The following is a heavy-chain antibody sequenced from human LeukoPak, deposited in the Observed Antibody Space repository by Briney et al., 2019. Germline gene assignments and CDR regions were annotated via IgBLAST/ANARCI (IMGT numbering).Heavy chain of an antibody. CDR1: GGTFSSYA. Sequence: SVKVSCKASGGTFSSYAISWVRQAPGQGLEWMGGIIPIFGTANYAQKFQGRVTITADESTSTAYMELSSLRSEDTAVYYCAKRRLAAAGTVDYWGQGTLVTVSS. J-gene: IGHJ4*02. CDR3: AKRRLAAAGTVDY. CDR2: IIPIFGTA. D-gene: IGHD6-13*01. V-gene: IGHV1-69*13.